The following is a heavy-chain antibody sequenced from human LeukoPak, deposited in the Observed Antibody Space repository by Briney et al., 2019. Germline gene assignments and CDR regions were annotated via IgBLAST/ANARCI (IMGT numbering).Heavy chain of an antibody. CDR2: IYYSGST. CDR1: GGSISRSSYY. D-gene: IGHD3-22*01. J-gene: IGHJ5*02. CDR3: ARHRRYFGGHWGYDSSGYYYDWFDP. V-gene: IGHV4-39*01. Sequence: SETLSLTCTVSGGSISRSSYYWGWIRQPPGKGLEWIGSIYYSGSTYYNPSLKSRVTISVDTSKNQFSLKLSSVTAADTAVYYCARHRRYFGGHWGYDSSGYYYDWFDPWGQGTLVTVSS.